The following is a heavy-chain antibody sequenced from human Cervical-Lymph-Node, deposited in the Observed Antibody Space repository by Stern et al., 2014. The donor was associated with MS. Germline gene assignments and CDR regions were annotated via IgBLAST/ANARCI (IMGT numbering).Heavy chain of an antibody. J-gene: IGHJ5*02. V-gene: IGHV3-33*01. Sequence: QVQLVQSGGGVVQPGRSLRLSCAASGFTFSSYGMHWVRQAPGKGLEWVAVIWYDGSNKYYADSVKGRFTISRDNSKNTLYLQMNSLRAEDTAVYYCARDHRPGSSWSWTNNWFDPWGQGTLVTVSS. CDR1: GFTFSSYG. CDR2: IWYDGSNK. CDR3: ARDHRPGSSWSWTNNWFDP. D-gene: IGHD6-13*01.